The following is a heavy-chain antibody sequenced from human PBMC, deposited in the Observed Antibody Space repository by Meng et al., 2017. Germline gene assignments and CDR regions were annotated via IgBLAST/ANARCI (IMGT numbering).Heavy chain of an antibody. V-gene: IGHV3-33*01. J-gene: IGHJ2*01. CDR3: ARGLSTTYWYFDL. D-gene: IGHD2/OR15-2a*01. CDR1: GFTVSSYG. Sequence: VQLVDCGGGVVHSVRPLRLSCAASGFTVSSYGMHWVRQAPGKGLEWVAVIWYDGSNKYYADSVKGRFTISRDNSKNTLYLQMNSLRAEDTAVYYCARGLSTTYWYFDLWGRGTLVTVSS. CDR2: IWYDGSNK.